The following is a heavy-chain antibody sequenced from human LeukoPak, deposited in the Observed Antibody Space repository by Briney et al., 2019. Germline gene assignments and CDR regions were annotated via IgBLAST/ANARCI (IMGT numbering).Heavy chain of an antibody. Sequence: NSGRSLRLSCAASGFTFSSYSMNWVRQAPGKGLEWVSSMSSSSSYIYYAYSVKGRFTISRDNAKNSLYLQMNSLRAEDTAVYYCARDLGLELRDHWFDPWGQGTLVTVSS. J-gene: IGHJ5*02. D-gene: IGHD1-7*01. CDR3: ARDLGLELRDHWFDP. V-gene: IGHV3-21*01. CDR2: MSSSSSYI. CDR1: GFTFSSYS.